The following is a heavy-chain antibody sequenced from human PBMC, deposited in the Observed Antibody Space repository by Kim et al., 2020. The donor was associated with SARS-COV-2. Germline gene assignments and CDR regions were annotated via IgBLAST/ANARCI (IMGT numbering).Heavy chain of an antibody. Sequence: GGSLRLSCTASGFTFSSYAMSWVRQAPGKGLEWVSAISGSSGSTYYADSVKGRFTISRDNSKNTLYLQMNSLRAEDTAVYYCAKNGLGYSSTSGDYWGQGTLVTVSS. CDR1: GFTFSSYA. D-gene: IGHD6-13*01. CDR2: ISGSSGST. V-gene: IGHV3-23*01. CDR3: AKNGLGYSSTSGDY. J-gene: IGHJ4*02.